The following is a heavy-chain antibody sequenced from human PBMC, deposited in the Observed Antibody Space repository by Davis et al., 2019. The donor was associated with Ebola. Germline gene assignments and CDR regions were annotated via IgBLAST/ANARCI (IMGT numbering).Heavy chain of an antibody. CDR3: AREGYDYVWGSYRPEMFDY. CDR2: ISSSSSTI. D-gene: IGHD3-16*02. J-gene: IGHJ4*02. Sequence: GESLKISCAASGFTFSSYSMNRVRQAPGKGLEWVSYISSSSSTIYYADSVKGRFTISRDNAKNSLYLQMNSLRDEDTAVYYCAREGYDYVWGSYRPEMFDYWGQGTLVTVSS. CDR1: GFTFSSYS. V-gene: IGHV3-48*02.